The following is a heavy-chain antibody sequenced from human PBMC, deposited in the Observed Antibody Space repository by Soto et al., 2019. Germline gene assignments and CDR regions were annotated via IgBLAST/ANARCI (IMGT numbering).Heavy chain of an antibody. CDR1: GGSISSSNW. V-gene: IGHV4-4*02. CDR3: ARDDCSGGSCYHDLGWFDP. CDR2: IYHSGST. Sequence: QVQLQESGPGLVKPSGTLSLTCAVSGGSISSSNWWSWVRQPPGKGLEWIGEIYHSGSTNYNPSLKSRVTISVDKSKNQFSLKLSSVTAADTAVYYCARDDCSGGSCYHDLGWFDPWGQGTLVTVSS. D-gene: IGHD2-15*01. J-gene: IGHJ5*02.